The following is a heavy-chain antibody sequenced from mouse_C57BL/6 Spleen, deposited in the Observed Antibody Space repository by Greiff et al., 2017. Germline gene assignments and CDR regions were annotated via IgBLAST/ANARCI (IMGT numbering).Heavy chain of an antibody. CDR3: ARGSNYGWYFDV. J-gene: IGHJ1*03. Sequence: QVQLQQPGAELVKPGASVKMSCKASGYTFTSYWITWVKQRPGQGLEWIGDIYPGSGSTNYNEKFKSKATLTVDKSSSTAYMQRSSLTSEDSAVYYCARGSNYGWYFDVWGTGTTVTVSS. CDR1: GYTFTSYW. CDR2: IYPGSGST. D-gene: IGHD2-5*01. V-gene: IGHV1-55*01.